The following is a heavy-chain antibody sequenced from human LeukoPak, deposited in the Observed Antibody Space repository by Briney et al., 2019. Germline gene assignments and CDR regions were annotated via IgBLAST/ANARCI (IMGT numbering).Heavy chain of an antibody. Sequence: GSLRLSCAASGFTFSSYGMHWVRQAPGKGLEWVAVIWYDGSNKYYADSVKGRFTISRDNSKNTLYLQMNSLRAEDTAVYYCARPMYNWNDGGYYYGMDVWGQGTTVTVSS. CDR3: ARPMYNWNDGGYYYGMDV. V-gene: IGHV3-33*01. CDR2: IWYDGSNK. J-gene: IGHJ6*02. CDR1: GFTFSSYG. D-gene: IGHD1-20*01.